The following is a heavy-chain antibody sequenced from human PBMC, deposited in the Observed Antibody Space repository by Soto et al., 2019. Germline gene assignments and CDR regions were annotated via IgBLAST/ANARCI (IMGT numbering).Heavy chain of an antibody. D-gene: IGHD3-22*01. CDR1: GFTFSSYA. Sequence: GGSLRLSCAASGFTFSSYAMHWVRQAPGKGLEWVAVISYDGSNKYYADSVKGRFTISRDNSKNTLYLQMNSLRAEDTAVYYCARDGSGTMIVVVHPPSYFDYWGQGTLVTVSS. CDR3: ARDGSGTMIVVVHPPSYFDY. J-gene: IGHJ4*02. CDR2: ISYDGSNK. V-gene: IGHV3-30-3*01.